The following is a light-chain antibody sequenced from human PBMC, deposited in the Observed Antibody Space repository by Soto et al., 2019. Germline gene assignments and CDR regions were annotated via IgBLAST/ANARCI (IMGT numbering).Light chain of an antibody. V-gene: IGLV2-8*01. Sequence: SVLTQPPSASGATGQSVTISCTGTSSDVGGYNYVSWYQQHPGKAPKLMIYEVSKRPSGVPDRFSGSKSGNTASLTVSWLQAEDEADYYCSSYAGSNKKVFGTGTKVTVL. CDR2: EVS. CDR1: SSDVGGYNY. CDR3: SSYAGSNKKV. J-gene: IGLJ1*01.